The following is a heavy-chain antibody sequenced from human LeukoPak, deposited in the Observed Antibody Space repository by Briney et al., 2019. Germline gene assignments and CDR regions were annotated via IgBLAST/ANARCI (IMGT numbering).Heavy chain of an antibody. D-gene: IGHD3-10*01. J-gene: IGHJ4*02. CDR3: ARVAVRGVTF. V-gene: IGHV3-23*01. CDR2: ISGSGDAT. CDR1: GFTFSSSA. Sequence: QPGGSLRLSCAASGFTFSSSAMNWVRQAPGKGLEWVSGISGSGDATYYADSVKGRFTISRDNSKNTLYLQMNSLRAEDTAVYYCARVAVRGVTFWGQGTLVTVSS.